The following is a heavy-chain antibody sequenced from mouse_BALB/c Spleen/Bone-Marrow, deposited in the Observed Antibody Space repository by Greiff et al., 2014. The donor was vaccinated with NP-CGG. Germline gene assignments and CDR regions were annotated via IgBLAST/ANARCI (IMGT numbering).Heavy chain of an antibody. CDR3: ARGLRDWYFDV. V-gene: IGHV1-7*01. D-gene: IGHD2-4*01. CDR1: GYTFTTYW. J-gene: IGHJ1*01. Sequence: QVQLKQSGAELAKPGASVKMSCKASGYTFTTYWIHWVKQRPGQGLEWIGYINPSTGNTEYNQKFRDRATLTADKSSSTPYMQRSSLTSEDSAVYYCARGLRDWYFDVWGAGTTVTVSS. CDR2: INPSTGNT.